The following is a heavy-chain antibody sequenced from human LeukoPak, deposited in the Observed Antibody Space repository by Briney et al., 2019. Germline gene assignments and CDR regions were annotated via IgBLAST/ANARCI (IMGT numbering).Heavy chain of an antibody. V-gene: IGHV3-30*04. D-gene: IGHD6-19*01. CDR2: ISYDGSNK. Sequence: GRSLRLSCAASGFTFSSYAMHWVRQAPGKGLEWVAVISYDGSNKYYADSVKGRFTISRDNSKNTLYLQMNSLRAEDTAVYYCASALVHLAVAGEKTDYWGQGTLVTVSS. CDR1: GFTFSSYA. CDR3: ASALVHLAVAGEKTDY. J-gene: IGHJ4*02.